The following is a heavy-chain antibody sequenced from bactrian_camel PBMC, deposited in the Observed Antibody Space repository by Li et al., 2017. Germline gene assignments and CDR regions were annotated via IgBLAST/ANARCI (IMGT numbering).Heavy chain of an antibody. V-gene: IGHV3S63*01. Sequence: HVQLVESGGGSVQAGGSLTLSCEASGYNYDRNCLGWFRQAPGKEREWVAGLETGDGKSWYTDSAKGRFTISQDRAQPIVYLEMNDLLPDDSGVYYCAADRPHQWWQLHDRLGYHEYTGQGTQVTVSS. D-gene: IGHD7*01. CDR1: GYNYDRNC. J-gene: IGHJ4*01. CDR3: AADRPHQWWQLHDRLGYHEY. CDR2: LETGDGKS.